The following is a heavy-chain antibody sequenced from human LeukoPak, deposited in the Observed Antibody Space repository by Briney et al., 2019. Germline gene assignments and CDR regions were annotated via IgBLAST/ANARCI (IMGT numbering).Heavy chain of an antibody. Sequence: PGGSLRLSCTASGFNFGIYGMHWVRQAPGKGLEWVAVMWDDGTNEYYVESVKGRFTISRDNGKRTLYLQMNSLRAEDTAVYYCATTLNIATPGHLWGQGTLVTVSS. D-gene: IGHD6-13*01. J-gene: IGHJ5*02. CDR1: GFNFGIYG. CDR3: ATTLNIATPGHL. CDR2: MWDDGTNE. V-gene: IGHV3-33*01.